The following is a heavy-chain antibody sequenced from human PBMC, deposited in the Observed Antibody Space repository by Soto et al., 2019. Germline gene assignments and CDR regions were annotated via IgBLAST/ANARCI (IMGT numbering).Heavy chain of an antibody. D-gene: IGHD4-17*01. CDR2: IYYSGST. Sequence: QVQLQESGPGLVKPSETLSLTCTVSGGSISSYDWSWIRQPPGKGLEWIGYIYYSGSTNYNPSLKSRVTISVDTSKNQFSLKLSSVTAADTAVYYCARDYGDYVGFDYWGQGTLVTVSS. J-gene: IGHJ4*02. CDR3: ARDYGDYVGFDY. CDR1: GGSISSYD. V-gene: IGHV4-59*01.